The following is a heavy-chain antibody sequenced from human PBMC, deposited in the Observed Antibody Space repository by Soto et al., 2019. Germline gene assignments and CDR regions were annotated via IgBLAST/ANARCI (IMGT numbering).Heavy chain of an antibody. Sequence: EVQLLESGGGLVQPGGSLRLSCAASGFTFSSYAMSWVRQAPGKGLEWVSAISGSGGSTYYADSVKGRFTISRDNSKNTLYMQMNSLRAEDTAVYYCAKDSLAIPEGGYDYWGQGTLVTVSS. CDR3: AKDSLAIPEGGYDY. CDR2: ISGSGGST. CDR1: GFTFSSYA. D-gene: IGHD5-12*01. V-gene: IGHV3-23*01. J-gene: IGHJ4*02.